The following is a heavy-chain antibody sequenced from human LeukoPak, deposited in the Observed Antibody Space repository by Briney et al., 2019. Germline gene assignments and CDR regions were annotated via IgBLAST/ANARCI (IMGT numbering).Heavy chain of an antibody. CDR2: IIPILGIA. V-gene: IGHV1-69*04. CDR1: GGTFSSYA. J-gene: IGHJ4*02. CDR3: ARGLAYSYGLFDY. D-gene: IGHD5-18*01. Sequence: ASVKVSCKASGGTFSSYAISWVRQAPGQGLEWMGRIIPILGIANYAQKFQGRVTITADKSTSTAYMELSSLRSEDTAVYYCARGLAYSYGLFDYWGQGTLVTVSS.